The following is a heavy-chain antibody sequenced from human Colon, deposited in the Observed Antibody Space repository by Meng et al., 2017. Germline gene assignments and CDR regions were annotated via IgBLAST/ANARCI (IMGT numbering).Heavy chain of an antibody. CDR1: GFTFSNFA. CDR2: ISYDGSQS. D-gene: IGHD1-26*01. Sequence: GESLKISCAASGFTFSNFAMHWVRQGPGKGLEWLSFISYDGSQSYYADSVRGRFTVSRDNSKNTLYLQMNNLKAEDTAVYYCARGNLMFSRIVVATNPNFDYWGQSTLVTVSS. J-gene: IGHJ4*02. CDR3: ARGNLMFSRIVVATNPNFDY. V-gene: IGHV3-30*04.